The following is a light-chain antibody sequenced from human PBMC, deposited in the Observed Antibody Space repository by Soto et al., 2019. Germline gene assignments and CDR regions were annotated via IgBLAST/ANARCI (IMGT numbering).Light chain of an antibody. J-gene: IGKJ2*01. CDR1: QSVGSN. CDR3: QQYDKCPYT. Sequence: EIVLTQSPATLSVSPGERATLSCRTSQSVGSNLAWYQQKPGQAPRLLIYGAFIRAPGFPVTFRGTGSGSEFTLTISSLQSEDGALYYCQQYDKCPYTFGQGTNLEIK. V-gene: IGKV3-15*01. CDR2: GAF.